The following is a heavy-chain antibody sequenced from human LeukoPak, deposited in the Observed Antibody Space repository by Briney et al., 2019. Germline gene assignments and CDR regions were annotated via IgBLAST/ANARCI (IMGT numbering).Heavy chain of an antibody. D-gene: IGHD3-16*01. CDR3: ARAAAFGWFDP. CDR2: IHYSGST. V-gene: IGHV4-31*03. Sequence: SETLSLTCTVSGGSISSGGYYWSWIRQHPGKGLEWIGYIHYSGSTYYNPSLKSRVTISVDTSKNQFSLKLSSVTAADTAVYYCARAAAFGWFDPWGQGTLVTVSS. CDR1: GGSISSGGYY. J-gene: IGHJ5*02.